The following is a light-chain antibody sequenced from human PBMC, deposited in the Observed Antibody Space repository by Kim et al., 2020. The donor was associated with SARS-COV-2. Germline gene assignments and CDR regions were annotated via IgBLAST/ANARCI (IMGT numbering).Light chain of an antibody. V-gene: IGLV1-47*01. CDR1: SSNIGRNS. J-gene: IGLJ3*02. Sequence: QSVLTQPPSASGTPGQRVTISCSGSSSNIGRNSIYWYQQLPGTAPKLLMYRNDQRRSGVPDRISGSKSGTSASLAISGLRSEDEADYYCAAWDDSLSGVVFGGGTQLTVL. CDR2: RND. CDR3: AAWDDSLSGVV.